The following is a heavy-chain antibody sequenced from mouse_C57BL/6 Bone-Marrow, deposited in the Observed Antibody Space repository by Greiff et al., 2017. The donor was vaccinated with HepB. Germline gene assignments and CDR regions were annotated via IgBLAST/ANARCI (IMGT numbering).Heavy chain of an antibody. CDR3: ARSLALDYYGSSNAY. V-gene: IGHV14-3*01. J-gene: IGHJ3*01. D-gene: IGHD1-1*01. Sequence: EVQLQQSVAELVRPGASVKLSCTASGFNIKNTYMHWVKQRPEQGLEWIGRIDPANGNTKYAPKFQGKATITADTSSNTAYLQLSSLTSEDTAIYYCARSLALDYYGSSNAYWGQGTLVTVSA. CDR2: IDPANGNT. CDR1: GFNIKNTY.